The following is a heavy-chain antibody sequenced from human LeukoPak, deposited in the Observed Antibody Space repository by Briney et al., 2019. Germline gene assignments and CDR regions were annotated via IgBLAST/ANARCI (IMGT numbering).Heavy chain of an antibody. CDR3: ARVWELSFDY. Sequence: PGGSLRLSCAASGFTVTTDHMSWVRQAAGKGLECVSVIYSAGSTSHADSVKGRFTISRDNSKNTVHLQMNSLRAEATAVYYCARVWELSFDYWGQGTLVTVSS. CDR2: IYSAGST. J-gene: IGHJ4*02. D-gene: IGHD1-26*01. CDR1: GFTVTTDH. V-gene: IGHV3-53*01.